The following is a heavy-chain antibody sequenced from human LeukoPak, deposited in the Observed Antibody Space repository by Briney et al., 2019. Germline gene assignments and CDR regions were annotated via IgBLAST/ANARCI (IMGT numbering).Heavy chain of an antibody. CDR2: ISSSSSYI. Sequence: PGRSLRLSCAASGFTFSSYSMNWVRQAPGKGLEWVSSISSSSSYIYYADSVKGRFTISRDNAKNSLYLQMNSLRAEDTAVYYCAGGQLVTNDAFDIWGQGTMVTVSS. J-gene: IGHJ3*02. CDR3: AGGQLVTNDAFDI. CDR1: GFTFSSYS. V-gene: IGHV3-21*01. D-gene: IGHD6-13*01.